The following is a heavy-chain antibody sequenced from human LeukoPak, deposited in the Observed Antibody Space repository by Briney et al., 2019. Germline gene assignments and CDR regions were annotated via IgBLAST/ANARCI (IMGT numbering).Heavy chain of an antibody. J-gene: IGHJ4*02. CDR3: ARGLPGNYDSSGYYTDY. D-gene: IGHD3-22*01. Sequence: SETLSLTCAVYGGSFSGYYWSWIRQPPGKGLEWIGEINHSGSTNYNPSLKSRVTISVDTSKNQFPLKLSSVTAADTAVYYCARGLPGNYDSSGYYTDYWGQGTLVTVSS. CDR1: GGSFSGYY. V-gene: IGHV4-34*01. CDR2: INHSGST.